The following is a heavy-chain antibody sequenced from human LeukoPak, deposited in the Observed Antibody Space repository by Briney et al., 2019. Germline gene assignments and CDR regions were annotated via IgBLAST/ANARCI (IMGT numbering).Heavy chain of an antibody. Sequence: GESLKISCKGSGYSFTSYWIGWVRQMPGKGLEWMGIIYSGDSDTRYSPSFEGQVTISADKSFSTAYLQWSSLKASDTAMYYCARSDSGYESSGLFFDYWGQGTLVTVSS. D-gene: IGHD5-12*01. CDR2: IYSGDSDT. V-gene: IGHV5-51*01. CDR1: GYSFTSYW. J-gene: IGHJ4*02. CDR3: ARSDSGYESSGLFFDY.